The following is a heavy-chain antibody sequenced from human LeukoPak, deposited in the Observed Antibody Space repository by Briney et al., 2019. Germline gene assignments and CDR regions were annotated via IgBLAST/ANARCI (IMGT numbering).Heavy chain of an antibody. CDR1: GFTFSSYN. J-gene: IGHJ6*03. CDR2: ISSSSSTR. D-gene: IGHD2-2*01. CDR3: ARDGSYCSSTRCYYYMDV. Sequence: PGGSLRLSCAASGFTFSSYNMNWARQTPGRGLDWVSYISSSSSTRYYADSVKGRFTISRDNAKNSLYLQMNSLRAEDTAVYYCARDGSYCSSTRCYYYMDVWGKGTTVTVSS. V-gene: IGHV3-48*01.